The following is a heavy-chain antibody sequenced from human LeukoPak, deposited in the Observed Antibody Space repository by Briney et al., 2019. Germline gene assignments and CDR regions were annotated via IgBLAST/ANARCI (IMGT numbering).Heavy chain of an antibody. D-gene: IGHD1-26*01. CDR3: ATGGRWELPRPYAFEI. CDR2: ISAYNGHT. V-gene: IGHV1-18*04. J-gene: IGHJ3*02. Sequence: GESLKISCKGSGYSFTSYWIGWVRQMPGKGLEWMGWISAYNGHTNYAQKLQGRVTVSTDTSTSTAYMELRSLRSDDTAVYYCATGGRWELPRPYAFEIWGQGTMVTVSS. CDR1: GYSFTSYW.